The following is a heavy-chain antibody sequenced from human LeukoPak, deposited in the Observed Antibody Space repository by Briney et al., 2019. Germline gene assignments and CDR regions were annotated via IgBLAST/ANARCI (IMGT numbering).Heavy chain of an antibody. CDR3: EGAPRPPPPGVF. CDR2: INSDGSST. CDR1: GFSFSSYW. Sequence: GGSLRLSCAASGFSFSSYWMHWVRQAPGKGLVWVSRINSDGSSTTYADSVKGRSSISRDNAKNTLYLHLDSLRAEDTGVYYCEGAPRPPPPGVFGGREPRATVPS. J-gene: IGHJ4*02. D-gene: IGHD3-3*01. V-gene: IGHV3-74*01.